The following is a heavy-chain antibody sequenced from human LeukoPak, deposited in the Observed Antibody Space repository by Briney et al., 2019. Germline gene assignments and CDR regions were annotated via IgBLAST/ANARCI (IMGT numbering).Heavy chain of an antibody. J-gene: IGHJ5*02. CDR2: INPNSGGT. CDR3: ARDSLYSSGWYP. D-gene: IGHD6-19*01. Sequence: ASVKVCCKASGYTFTGYYMHWVRQAPGQGLEWMGWINPNSGGTNYAQKFQGRVTMTRDTSISTAYMELSRLRSDDTAVYYCARDSLYSSGWYPWGQGTLVTVSS. CDR1: GYTFTGYY. V-gene: IGHV1-2*02.